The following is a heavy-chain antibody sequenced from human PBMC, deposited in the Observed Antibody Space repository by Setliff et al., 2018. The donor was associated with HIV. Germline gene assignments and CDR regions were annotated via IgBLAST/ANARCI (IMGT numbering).Heavy chain of an antibody. CDR2: ISPNSGGT. V-gene: IGHV1-2*02. CDR1: GYTFTGYH. Sequence: ASVKVSCKASGYTFTGYHMHWVRQAPGQGLEWMGWISPNSGGTNYSQKFQGRVTMTRDTSISKAYMELSRLRSDDTAVYYCARAPYGDYGINFNAFDLWGQGTLVTVSS. CDR3: ARAPYGDYGINFNAFDL. J-gene: IGHJ3*01. D-gene: IGHD4-17*01.